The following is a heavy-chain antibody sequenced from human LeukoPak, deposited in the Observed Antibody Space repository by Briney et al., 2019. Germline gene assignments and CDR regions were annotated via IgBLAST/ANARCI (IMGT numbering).Heavy chain of an antibody. CDR2: TRSKAYGGTT. Sequence: GGSLRLSCTASGFTFGDYAMSWFRQAPGKGLEWVGFTRSKAYGGTTEYAASVKGRFTISRDDSKSIAYLQMNSLKTEDTAVYYCTRMTGYPHTFDYWGQGTLVTVSS. J-gene: IGHJ4*02. V-gene: IGHV3-49*03. D-gene: IGHD3-9*01. CDR3: TRMTGYPHTFDY. CDR1: GFTFGDYA.